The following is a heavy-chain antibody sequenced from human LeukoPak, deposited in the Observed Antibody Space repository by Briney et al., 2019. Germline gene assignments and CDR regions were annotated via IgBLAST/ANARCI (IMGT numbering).Heavy chain of an antibody. CDR3: AKAHAKWLWKNYYYYMDV. J-gene: IGHJ6*03. D-gene: IGHD3-22*01. CDR2: IYSGGST. CDR1: GFTVSSNY. Sequence: GGSLRLSCAASGFTVSSNYMSWVRQAPGKGLEWVSVIYSGGSTYYADSVKGRFTISRDNAKNSLYLQMNSLRAEDTAVYYCAKAHAKWLWKNYYYYMDVWGKGTTVTVSS. V-gene: IGHV3-53*01.